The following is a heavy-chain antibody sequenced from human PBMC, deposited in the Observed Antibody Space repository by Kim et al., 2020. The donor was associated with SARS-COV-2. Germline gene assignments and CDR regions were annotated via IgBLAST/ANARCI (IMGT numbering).Heavy chain of an antibody. CDR2: IIPIFGTA. Sequence: SVKVSCKASGGTFSSYAISWVRQAPGQGLEWMGGIIPIFGTANYAQKFQGRVTITADESTSTAYMELSSLRSEDTAVYYCARDGSTTETALEYYYYYGMDVWGQGTTVTVSS. J-gene: IGHJ6*02. CDR1: GGTFSSYA. CDR3: ARDGSTTETALEYYYYYGMDV. D-gene: IGHD4-17*01. V-gene: IGHV1-69*13.